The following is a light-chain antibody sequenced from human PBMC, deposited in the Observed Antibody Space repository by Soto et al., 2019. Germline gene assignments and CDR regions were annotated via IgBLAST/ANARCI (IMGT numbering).Light chain of an antibody. CDR1: QSISSW. Sequence: DIQMTQSPSTLSASVGDRVTITCRASQSISSWLDWYQQKPGKAPKLLIYDASSLESGVPSRFSGSGSGTEFTLTISSLQHDDFATYYCQQYNSYSWTFGQGTKVEIK. J-gene: IGKJ1*01. V-gene: IGKV1-5*01. CDR3: QQYNSYSWT. CDR2: DAS.